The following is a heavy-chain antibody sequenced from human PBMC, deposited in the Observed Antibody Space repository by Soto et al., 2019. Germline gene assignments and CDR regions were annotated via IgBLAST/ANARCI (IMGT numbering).Heavy chain of an antibody. J-gene: IGHJ4*02. Sequence: QVQLVQSGAEEKKPGASVKVSCKASGYTFTSYAMHWVRQAPGQRLEWMGWINAGNGNTKYSQKFQGRVTITRDTAASTANMELSSLSSEGTAVYYCAGSPGIAVADYWGQGTLVTVSS. CDR2: INAGNGNT. CDR1: GYTFTSYA. CDR3: AGSPGIAVADY. D-gene: IGHD6-19*01. V-gene: IGHV1-3*05.